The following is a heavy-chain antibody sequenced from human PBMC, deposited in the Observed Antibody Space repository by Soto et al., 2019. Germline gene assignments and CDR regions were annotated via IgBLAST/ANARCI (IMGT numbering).Heavy chain of an antibody. Sequence: QVQLQESGPGLVKPSQTLSLICTVSGDSISSGSYYWSWIRQHPGKGLEWIGYIYFRGNTYYFPSLKSRATISVDTSKNQFSLKLTSVIAADTGVYFCARNPWRVARFDYWGQGILVTVSS. CDR1: GDSISSGSYY. CDR2: IYFRGNT. J-gene: IGHJ4*02. D-gene: IGHD5-12*01. CDR3: ARNPWRVARFDY. V-gene: IGHV4-31*03.